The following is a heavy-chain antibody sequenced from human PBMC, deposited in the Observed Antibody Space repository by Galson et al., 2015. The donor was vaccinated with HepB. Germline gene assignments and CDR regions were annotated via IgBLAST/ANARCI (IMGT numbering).Heavy chain of an antibody. D-gene: IGHD6-19*01. V-gene: IGHV5-51*03. J-gene: IGHJ3*02. CDR2: IYPGDSDT. Sequence: QSGAEVKKPEEPLKISCEGSGYSFTSYWIGWVRQMPGKGLEWMGIIYPGDSDTRYSPSFQGQVTISADKSISTAYLQWSSLKASDTAMYYCARLRSSGWGVIDAFDIWGQGTMVTVSS. CDR1: GYSFTSYW. CDR3: ARLRSSGWGVIDAFDI.